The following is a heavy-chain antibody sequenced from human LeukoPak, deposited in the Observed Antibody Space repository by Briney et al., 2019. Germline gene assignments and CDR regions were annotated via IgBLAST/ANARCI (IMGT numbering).Heavy chain of an antibody. J-gene: IGHJ4*02. D-gene: IGHD4-17*01. CDR2: ISDDGRNK. Sequence: GGSLRLSCAASGFSFISYGMHWVRQAPGKGLEWVGVISDDGRNKKYADSVKGRFTISRDNSKDTLCLQMNSLRDEDTAVYYCAKRPSDYGDYVTYFDYWGQGTLVTVSS. V-gene: IGHV3-30*18. CDR1: GFSFISYG. CDR3: AKRPSDYGDYVTYFDY.